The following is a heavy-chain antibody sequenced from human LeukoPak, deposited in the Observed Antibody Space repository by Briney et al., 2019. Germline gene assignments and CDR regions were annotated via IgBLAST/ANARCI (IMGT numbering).Heavy chain of an antibody. CDR1: GGSISSGSYY. CDR2: IYTSGISGIT. CDR3: ARGKGPFDP. V-gene: IGHV4-61*02. Sequence: SQTLSLTCTVSGGSISSGSYYWSWIRQPAGRGLEWIGRIYTSGISGITNYNPSLKSRVTTSLSTSKNQFSLKLSSVTAADTAVYYCARGKGPFDPWGQGTLVTVSS. J-gene: IGHJ5*02.